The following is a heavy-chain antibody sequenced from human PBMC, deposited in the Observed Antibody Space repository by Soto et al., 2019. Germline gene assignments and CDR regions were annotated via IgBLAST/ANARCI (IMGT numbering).Heavy chain of an antibody. Sequence: GASVKVSCKASGYTFTSYAMHWVRQAPGQRLEWMGWINAGNGNTKYSQKFQGRVTITRDTSASTAYMELSSLRSEDTAVYYCARATAAAAAGTNWFDPWGQGTLVTVSS. CDR2: INAGNGNT. CDR1: GYTFTSYA. CDR3: ARATAAAAAGTNWFDP. D-gene: IGHD6-13*01. V-gene: IGHV1-3*01. J-gene: IGHJ5*02.